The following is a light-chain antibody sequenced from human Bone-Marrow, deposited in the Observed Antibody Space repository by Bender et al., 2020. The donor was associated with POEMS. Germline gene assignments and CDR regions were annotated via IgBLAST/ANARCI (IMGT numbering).Light chain of an antibody. Sequence: FMLTQPHSMSESPGKTVTLSCTRSGGSIADNFVQWYQQRPDTSPTIVIFEHNQRPSGVPDRFSGSIDRSSNSASLTISGLRPEDEADYFCQSYDDNNPWVFGGGTKLTVL. CDR1: GGSIADNF. CDR3: QSYDDNNPWV. J-gene: IGLJ3*02. CDR2: EHN. V-gene: IGLV6-57*01.